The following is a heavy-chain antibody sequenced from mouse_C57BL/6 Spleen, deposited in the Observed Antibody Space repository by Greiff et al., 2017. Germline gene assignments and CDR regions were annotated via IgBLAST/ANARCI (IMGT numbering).Heavy chain of an antibody. CDR3: ARDALSYAMDY. Sequence: EVNVVESGGGLVQSGRSLRLSCATSGFTFSDFYMEWVRQAPGKGLEWIAASRNKANDYTTEYSASVKGRFIVSRDTSQSILYLQMNALRAEDTAIYYCARDALSYAMDYWGQGTSVTVSS. CDR2: SRNKANDYTT. CDR1: GFTFSDFY. D-gene: IGHD6-2*01. V-gene: IGHV7-1*01. J-gene: IGHJ4*01.